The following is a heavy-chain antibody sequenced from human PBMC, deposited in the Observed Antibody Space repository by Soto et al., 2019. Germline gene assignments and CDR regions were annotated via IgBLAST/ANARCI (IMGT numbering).Heavy chain of an antibody. J-gene: IGHJ4*02. CDR3: ARDGYYDRSGYYY. V-gene: IGHV4-30-4*01. CDR1: GGSISSGDYY. D-gene: IGHD3-22*01. CDR2: IYNSGST. Sequence: PSETLSLTCTVSGGSISSGDYYWSWIRQPPGKGLEWIGYIYNSGSTYYNPSLKSRVTISVDTSKNQFSLKLSSVTAADTAVYYCARDGYYDRSGYYYWXQGTQVTVSS.